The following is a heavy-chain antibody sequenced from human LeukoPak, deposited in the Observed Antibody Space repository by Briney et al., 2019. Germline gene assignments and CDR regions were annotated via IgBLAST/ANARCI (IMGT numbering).Heavy chain of an antibody. CDR2: IYNSGST. D-gene: IGHD4-11*01. CDR1: GGSITSYY. Sequence: SQTLSLTCTVSGGSITSYYWSWIRQPPGQGLEWIGYIYNSGSTNYNPSLKSRVTISVETSKNQFSLKLSSATAADTAVYYCARLYSSSLGRVFDYWGQGTLVTVSS. CDR3: ARLYSSSLGRVFDY. V-gene: IGHV4-59*01. J-gene: IGHJ4*02.